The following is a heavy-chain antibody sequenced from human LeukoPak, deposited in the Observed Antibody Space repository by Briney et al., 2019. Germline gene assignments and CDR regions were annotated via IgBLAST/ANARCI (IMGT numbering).Heavy chain of an antibody. CDR2: IKSKTDGGTT. V-gene: IGHV3-15*01. J-gene: IGHJ4*02. CDR1: GFTFSNAW. D-gene: IGHD3-10*01. Sequence: GGSLRLSCAASGFTFSNAWMSWVRQAPGKGLEWVGRIKSKTDGGTTDYAAPVKGRFTISRDDSKNTLYLQMNSLKTEDTAVYYCTTPPTYYYGSGSPRKPTDYWGQGTLVTVSS. CDR3: TTPPTYYYGSGSPRKPTDY.